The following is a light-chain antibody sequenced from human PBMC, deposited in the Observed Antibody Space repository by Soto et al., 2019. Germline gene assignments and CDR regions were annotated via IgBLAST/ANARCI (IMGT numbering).Light chain of an antibody. CDR3: QQTYTTPRT. J-gene: IGKJ1*01. CDR2: AAT. CDR1: QSISSF. V-gene: IGKV1-39*01. Sequence: DIQMTQSPSSLSASVGDRVTITCRASQSISSFLNWYQQKPGEAPKLLIYAATSLHSGVPSRFSGSESATDFTLTISSLQPEDFATYSCQQTYTTPRTFGQGTTVEI.